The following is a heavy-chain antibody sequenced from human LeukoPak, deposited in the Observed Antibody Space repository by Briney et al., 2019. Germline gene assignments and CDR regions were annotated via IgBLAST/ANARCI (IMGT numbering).Heavy chain of an antibody. V-gene: IGHV3-23*01. CDR1: GFTFSSYA. D-gene: IGHD1-26*01. CDR3: AKDPDGYSGSLSSFSAH. J-gene: IGHJ1*01. Sequence: PGGSLGLSCAASGFTFSSYAMSWVRQAPGKGLEWVSAISGSGGSTYYAGSVKGRFTISRDNAKNTLYLQMNSLRAEDTAVYYCAKDPDGYSGSLSSFSAHWGQGTLVTVSS. CDR2: ISGSGGST.